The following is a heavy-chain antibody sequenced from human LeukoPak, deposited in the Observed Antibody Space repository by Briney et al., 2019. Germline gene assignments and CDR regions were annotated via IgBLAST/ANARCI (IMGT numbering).Heavy chain of an antibody. J-gene: IGHJ4*02. D-gene: IGHD3-9*01. V-gene: IGHV4-30-4*07. CDR1: GGSISSGGYS. CDR2: IYYSGST. CDR3: ARHSDYDILTGSYYFDY. Sequence: PSETLSLTCAVSGGSISSGGYSWSWIRQPPGKGLEWIGYIYYSGSTYYNPSLKSRVTISVDTSKNQFSLKLSSVTAADTAVYYCARHSDYDILTGSYYFDYWGQGTLVTVSS.